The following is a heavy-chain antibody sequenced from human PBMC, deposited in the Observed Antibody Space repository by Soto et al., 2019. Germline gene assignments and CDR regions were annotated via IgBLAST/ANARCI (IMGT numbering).Heavy chain of an antibody. CDR3: ARFAEHPGDYLDDSFYI. J-gene: IGHJ3*02. CDR1: GGTFSSYT. Sequence: QVQLVQSGAEVKKPGSSVKVSCKASGGTFSSYTISWVRQAPGQGLEWMGRIIPILGIANYAQKFQGRVTITADKSTSTAYMELSSLRSEDTAVYRRARFAEHPGDYLDDSFYIWGQGTMVTVSS. CDR2: IIPILGIA. V-gene: IGHV1-69*02. D-gene: IGHD4-17*01.